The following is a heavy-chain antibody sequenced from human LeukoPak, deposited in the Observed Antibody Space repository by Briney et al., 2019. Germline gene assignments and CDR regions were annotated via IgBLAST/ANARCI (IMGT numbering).Heavy chain of an antibody. CDR1: GGSISSTSYY. J-gene: IGHJ5*02. Sequence: SETLSLTCTVSGGSISSTSYYWGWIRQPPGKGLEWIGSIYYSGSTYYNPSLKSRVTISVDTSKNQFSLKLSPVTAADTAVYYCARDLLCGSGSLNWFDPWGQGTLVTAPS. D-gene: IGHD3-10*01. V-gene: IGHV4-39*07. CDR3: ARDLLCGSGSLNWFDP. CDR2: IYYSGST.